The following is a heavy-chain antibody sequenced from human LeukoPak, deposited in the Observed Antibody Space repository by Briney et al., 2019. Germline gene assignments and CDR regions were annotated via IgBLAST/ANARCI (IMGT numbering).Heavy chain of an antibody. CDR2: ISRSDNTI. Sequence: GGSLRLSCAASGFTFNDHYMSWISQAPGKGLEWLSYISRSDNTIYYAGSVRGRFTISRDNAKSSLYLQMNSLRDEDTAVYYCARGVRGYSQGSRFDYWGQGTLVTVSS. D-gene: IGHD5-18*01. CDR1: GFTFNDHY. J-gene: IGHJ4*02. CDR3: ARGVRGYSQGSRFDY. V-gene: IGHV3-11*04.